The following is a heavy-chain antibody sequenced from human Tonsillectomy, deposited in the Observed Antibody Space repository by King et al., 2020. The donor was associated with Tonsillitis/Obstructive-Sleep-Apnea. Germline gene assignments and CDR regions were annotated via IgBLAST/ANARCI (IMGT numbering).Heavy chain of an antibody. CDR1: GGSISSYY. CDR2: IYTSGST. V-gene: IGHV4-4*07. D-gene: IGHD6-19*01. CDR3: ARGALAVAGNWYFDL. J-gene: IGHJ2*01. Sequence: VQLQESGPGLVKPSETLSLTCTVSGGSISSYYWSWIRQPAGKGLEWVGRIYTSGSTNYNPSLKSRVTMSVDTSKNQFSLKLSSVTAADTAVYYGARGALAVAGNWYFDLWGRGTLVTVSS.